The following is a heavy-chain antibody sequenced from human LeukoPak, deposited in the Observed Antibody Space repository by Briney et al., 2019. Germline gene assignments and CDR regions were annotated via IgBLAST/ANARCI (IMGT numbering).Heavy chain of an antibody. CDR3: ATVTGLFGVSDWYSDL. CDR1: GFTFSSYS. J-gene: IGHJ2*01. D-gene: IGHD3-9*01. CDR2: FDPEQGIT. V-gene: IGHV1-24*01. Sequence: MTGGSLRLSCAASGFTFSSYSMNWVRQAPGKGLEWMGGFDPEQGITIYAQKLQGRVTMTEDTSTDTAYMELSSLRSEDTAIYYCATVTGLFGVSDWYSDLWGRGTLVTVSS.